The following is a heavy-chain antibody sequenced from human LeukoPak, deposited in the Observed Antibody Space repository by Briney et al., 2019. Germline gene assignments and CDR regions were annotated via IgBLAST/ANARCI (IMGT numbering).Heavy chain of an antibody. Sequence: GESLRLSCAASGFTFSSYAMSWVRQAPGKGLEWVSAIISSGGSTYYADSVKGRFTISRDNSKNTLYLQMNSLRAEDTAVYYCAKSLTTVTTGGWCFDLWGRGTLVTVSS. J-gene: IGHJ2*01. CDR3: AKSLTTVTTGGWCFDL. CDR2: IISSGGST. D-gene: IGHD4-17*01. V-gene: IGHV3-23*01. CDR1: GFTFSSYA.